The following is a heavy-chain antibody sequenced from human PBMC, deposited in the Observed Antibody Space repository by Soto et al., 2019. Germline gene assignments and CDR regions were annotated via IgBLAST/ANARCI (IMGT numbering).Heavy chain of an antibody. CDR1: GFSISTNW. CDR2: INTDGSTT. J-gene: IGHJ4*02. V-gene: IGHV3-74*01. D-gene: IGHD3-10*01. Sequence: EGQLVESGGGLVQPGGSLRLSCAASGFSISTNWMHWVRQAPGKGLVWVSRINTDGSTTSYADSVKGRLTISRDNAKNTLFLQMHSLRSDDTAVYYCATGTIISLRVYWGRGTLVTVSS. CDR3: ATGTIISLRVY.